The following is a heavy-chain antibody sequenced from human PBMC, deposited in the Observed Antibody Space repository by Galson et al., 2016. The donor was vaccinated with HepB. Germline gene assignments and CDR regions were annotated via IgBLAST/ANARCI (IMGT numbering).Heavy chain of an antibody. D-gene: IGHD6-19*01. CDR3: ARDYSSGWSTFYYYMDV. CDR2: ISYSGST. CDR1: GGSFSGYY. V-gene: IGHV4-59*01. J-gene: IGHJ6*03. Sequence: ETLSLTCAVYGGSFSGYYWSWIRQPPGKGLEWIGCISYSGSTNYNPSLMSRVTISLDTSKNQFSLRLSSVTAADTAVYYCARDYSSGWSTFYYYMDVWGKGTTVTVSS.